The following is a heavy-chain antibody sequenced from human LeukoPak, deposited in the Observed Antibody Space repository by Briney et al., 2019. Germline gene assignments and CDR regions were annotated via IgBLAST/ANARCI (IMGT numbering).Heavy chain of an antibody. CDR3: ARGPPESSSSDS. Sequence: ASVTVSFKASVYTFSNYDINWVRQATGQGLEWMGWMSPNNGKTGYAQNFQGRVTMTRDTSISTAYMELRRLRIEDTAVYYCARGPPESSSSDSWGQGTLVTVSS. CDR1: VYTFSNYD. J-gene: IGHJ4*02. D-gene: IGHD6-13*01. V-gene: IGHV1-8*01. CDR2: MSPNNGKT.